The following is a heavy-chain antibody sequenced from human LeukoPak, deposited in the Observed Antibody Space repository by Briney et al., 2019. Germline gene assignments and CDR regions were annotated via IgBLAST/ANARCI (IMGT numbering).Heavy chain of an antibody. CDR2: INSDGSNT. CDR1: GFTFSNNW. Sequence: GGSLRLSCAASGFTFSNNWMHWVRQAPGKGLVWVSRINSDGSNTTYVDSVKGRFIISRDNAKNTLYLQMNSLRANDAAVYYCARGGSSRYTITYWGQGTLVTVSS. V-gene: IGHV3-74*01. D-gene: IGHD6-13*01. J-gene: IGHJ4*02. CDR3: ARGGSSRYTITY.